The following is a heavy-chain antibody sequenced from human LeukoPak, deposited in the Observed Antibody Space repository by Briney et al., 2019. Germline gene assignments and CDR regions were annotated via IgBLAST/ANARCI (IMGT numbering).Heavy chain of an antibody. CDR3: GKNHKDTAMADVDY. Sequence: PGGSLRLSCAASEFTFSSYGMSWVRQAPGKGLEWVSAISGSGGGTYYADSVKGRFTISRDNSKNTLYLQMNSLRAEDTAIYYCGKNHKDTAMADVDYWGQGTLVTVSS. V-gene: IGHV3-23*01. CDR2: ISGSGGGT. D-gene: IGHD5-18*01. CDR1: EFTFSSYG. J-gene: IGHJ4*02.